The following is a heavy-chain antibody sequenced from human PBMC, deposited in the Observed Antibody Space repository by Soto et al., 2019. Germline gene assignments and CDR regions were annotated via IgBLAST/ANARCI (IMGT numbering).Heavy chain of an antibody. CDR2: IIPIFGTA. J-gene: IGHJ4*02. CDR3: AREGMVRGVIIGDY. Sequence: QVQLVQSGAEVKKPGSSVKVSCKASGGTFSSYAISWVRQAPGQGLEWMGGIIPIFGTANYEKKFQGRGTITADESTSTAYMELSSLRSEDTAGYYWAREGMVRGVIIGDYWGQGTLVTVSS. D-gene: IGHD3-10*01. V-gene: IGHV1-69*01. CDR1: GGTFSSYA.